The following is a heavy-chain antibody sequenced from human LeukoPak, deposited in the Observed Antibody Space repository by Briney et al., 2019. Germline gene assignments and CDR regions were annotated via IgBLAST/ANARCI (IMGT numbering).Heavy chain of an antibody. D-gene: IGHD7-27*01. Sequence: GGSLRLSCAASGFTFSSYGMPWVRQAPGKGLEWVAVISYDGSNKYYADSVKGRFTISRDNSKNSLYLQMNSLRAEDTAVYYCARMGISLGFDYWGQGTLVTVSS. J-gene: IGHJ4*02. CDR2: ISYDGSNK. V-gene: IGHV3-30*12. CDR1: GFTFSSYG. CDR3: ARMGISLGFDY.